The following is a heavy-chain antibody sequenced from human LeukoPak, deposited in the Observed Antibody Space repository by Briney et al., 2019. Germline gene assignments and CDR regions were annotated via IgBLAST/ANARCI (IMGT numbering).Heavy chain of an antibody. CDR3: ARDSVGGTGHDAFDI. V-gene: IGHV4-59*12. CDR1: GGSISSYY. D-gene: IGHD1-26*01. CDR2: IHYSGST. J-gene: IGHJ3*02. Sequence: PSETLSLTCTVSGGSISSYYWSWIRQPPGKGLEWIGYIHYSGSTNYNPSLKSRVTISVDTSKNQFSLKLSSVTAADTAVYYCARDSVGGTGHDAFDIWGQGTMATVSS.